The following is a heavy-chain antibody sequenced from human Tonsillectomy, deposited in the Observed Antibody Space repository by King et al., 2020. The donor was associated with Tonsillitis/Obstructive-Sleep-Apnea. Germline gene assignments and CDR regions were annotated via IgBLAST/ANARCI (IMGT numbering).Heavy chain of an antibody. D-gene: IGHD3-3*01. CDR3: ARVHRTIFGVEPRDY. CDR2: INHSGST. V-gene: IGHV4-34*01. Sequence: VQLQQWGAGLLKPSETLSLTCAVYGGSFSGYYWSWIRQPPGKGLGWIGEINHSGSTNYNPSLKSRVTISVDTSKNQFSLKLSSVTAADTAVYYCARVHRTIFGVEPRDYWGQGTLVTVSS. J-gene: IGHJ4*02. CDR1: GGSFSGYY.